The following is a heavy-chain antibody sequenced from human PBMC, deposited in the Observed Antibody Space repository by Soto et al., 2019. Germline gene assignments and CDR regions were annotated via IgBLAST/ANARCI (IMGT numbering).Heavy chain of an antibody. CDR1: GYTFTSYG. Sequence: GASVKVSCKASGYTFTSYGFSWVRQAPGQGLEWMGWISAYNGNTYYAQKFQGRVTMTTDTSTSTAYMELRSLRSDDTAVYYCARCVGCIVLPPALSDDWGPGTLVTVSS. V-gene: IGHV1-18*01. D-gene: IGHD2-2*01. CDR2: ISAYNGNT. CDR3: ARCVGCIVLPPALSDD. J-gene: IGHJ4*02.